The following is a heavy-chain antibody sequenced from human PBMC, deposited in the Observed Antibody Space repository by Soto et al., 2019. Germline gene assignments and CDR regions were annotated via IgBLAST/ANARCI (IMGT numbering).Heavy chain of an antibody. V-gene: IGHV1-46*03. Sequence: ASVKVSCKASGYTFTSYYMHWVRQAPGQGLEWMGIINPSGGSTSYAQKFQGRVTMTRDTSTSTVYMELSSLRSEDTAVYYCARVPRGIIIFGVVIGVGYMDVWGKATTVTVSS. D-gene: IGHD3-3*01. J-gene: IGHJ6*03. CDR2: INPSGGST. CDR3: ARVPRGIIIFGVVIGVGYMDV. CDR1: GYTFTSYY.